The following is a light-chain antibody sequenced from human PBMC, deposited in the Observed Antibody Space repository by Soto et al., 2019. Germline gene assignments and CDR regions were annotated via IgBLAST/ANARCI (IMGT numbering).Light chain of an antibody. Sequence: EIVMTQSPATLSLSPGERATLSCRASQRITTVAWYQQKPGQAPRLLIYGLSIRAPGVPARFSVSGSGTEFTLTISSLQSEDFATYYCQHYNSYSEAFGQGTKVDI. CDR2: GLS. CDR1: QRITT. V-gene: IGKV3-15*01. J-gene: IGKJ1*01. CDR3: QHYNSYSEA.